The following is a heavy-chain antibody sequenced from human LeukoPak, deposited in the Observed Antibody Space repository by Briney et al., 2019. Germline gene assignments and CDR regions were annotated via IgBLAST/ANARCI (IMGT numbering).Heavy chain of an antibody. Sequence: KASETLSLTCAVYGGSFSGYYWSWIRQPPGKGLEWIGEINHSGSTNYNPSLKSRVTISVDTSKNQFSLKLSSVTAADTAVYYCARGPYDILAAYYYGMDVWGQGTTATVSS. CDR3: ARGPYDILAAYYYGMDV. CDR2: INHSGST. D-gene: IGHD3-9*01. J-gene: IGHJ6*02. V-gene: IGHV4-34*01. CDR1: GGSFSGYY.